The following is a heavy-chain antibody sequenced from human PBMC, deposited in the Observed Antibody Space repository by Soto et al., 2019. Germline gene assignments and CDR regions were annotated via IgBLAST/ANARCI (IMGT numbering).Heavy chain of an antibody. CDR1: GYTFTSYY. CDR2: INPSAGST. D-gene: IGHD2-15*01. J-gene: IGHJ4*02. CDR3: AREAYCSGGSCYSGGY. V-gene: IGHV1-46*01. Sequence: ASVKVSCKASGYTFTSYYIHLVRQAPGQGLEWMGTINPSAGSTSYAQKFQGRVTMTRDTSTSTVYMELSSLISEDTAVYYCAREAYCSGGSCYSGGYWDQGPLVTVSS.